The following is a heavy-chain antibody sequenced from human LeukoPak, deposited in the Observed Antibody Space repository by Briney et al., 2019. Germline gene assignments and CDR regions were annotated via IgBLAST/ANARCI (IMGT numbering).Heavy chain of an antibody. V-gene: IGHV1-69*01. CDR1: GGTFSSYA. CDR3: ARLPHHYDFWSGYPYYFDY. J-gene: IGHJ4*02. D-gene: IGHD3-3*01. CDR2: IIPIFGTA. Sequence: SVKVSCKASGGTFSSYAIGWVRQAPGQGLEWMGGIIPIFGTANYAQKFQGRVTITADESTSTAYMELSSLRSEDTAVYYCARLPHHYDFWSGYPYYFDYWGQGTLVTVSS.